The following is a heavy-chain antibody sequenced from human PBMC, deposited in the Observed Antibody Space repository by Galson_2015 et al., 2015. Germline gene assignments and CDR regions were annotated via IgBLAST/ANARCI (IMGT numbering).Heavy chain of an antibody. J-gene: IGHJ4*02. CDR2: ISYDGSNK. D-gene: IGHD6-19*01. V-gene: IGHV3-30-3*01. Sequence: GKGLEWVAVISYDGSNKYYADSVKGRFTISRDNSKNTLYLQMNSLRAEDTAVYYCARDPDRIAVAGYFDYWGQGTLVTVSS. CDR3: ARDPDRIAVAGYFDY.